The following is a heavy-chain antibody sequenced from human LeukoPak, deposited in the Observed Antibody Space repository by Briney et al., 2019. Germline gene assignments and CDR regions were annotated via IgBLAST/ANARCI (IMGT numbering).Heavy chain of an antibody. CDR3: ASGKADCSSTSCYTFDY. V-gene: IGHV4-39*07. CDR1: GGSISSNNYY. CDR2: INHSGST. J-gene: IGHJ4*02. Sequence: YPSETLSLTCTVSGGSISSNNYYWSWIRQPPGKGLEWIGEINHSGSTNYNPSLKSRVTISVDTSKNQFSLKLSSVTAADTAVYYCASGKADCSSTSCYTFDYWGQGTLVTVSS. D-gene: IGHD2-2*02.